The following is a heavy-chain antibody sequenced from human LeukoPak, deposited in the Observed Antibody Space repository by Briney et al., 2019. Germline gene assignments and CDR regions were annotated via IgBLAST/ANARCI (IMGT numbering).Heavy chain of an antibody. CDR3: AREESSSFDYGGTLEAFDI. Sequence: SETLSLTCAVSGGSISSSNWWSWVRQPPGKGLEWIGEIYHSGSTNYNPSLKSRVTISVDTSKNQFSLKLSSVTAADTAVYYCAREESSSFDYGGTLEAFDIWGQGTMVTVSS. V-gene: IGHV4-4*02. D-gene: IGHD4-23*01. J-gene: IGHJ3*02. CDR1: GGSISSSNW. CDR2: IYHSGST.